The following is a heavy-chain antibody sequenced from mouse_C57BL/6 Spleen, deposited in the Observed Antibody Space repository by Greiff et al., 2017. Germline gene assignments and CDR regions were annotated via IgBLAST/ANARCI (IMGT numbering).Heavy chain of an antibody. CDR2: IYPGSGST. CDR1: GYTFTSYW. V-gene: IGHV1-55*01. D-gene: IGHD1-1*01. CDR3: AREEGGDYYPVLAY. J-gene: IGHJ3*01. Sequence: QVQLQQPGAELVKPGASVKLSCKASGYTFTSYWITWVKQRPGQGLEWIGDIYPGSGSTNYNEKFKSKATLTVDTSSSTAYMQLSSLTSEDSAVXYCAREEGGDYYPVLAYWGQGTLVTVSA.